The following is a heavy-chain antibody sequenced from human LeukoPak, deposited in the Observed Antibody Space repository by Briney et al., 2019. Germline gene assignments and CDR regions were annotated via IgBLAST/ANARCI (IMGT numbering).Heavy chain of an antibody. Sequence: ASVKVSCKVSGYTFTDYYMHWVQQAPGKGLEWMGLVDPEDGETIYAEKFQGRVTITADTSTDTAYMELSSLRSEDTAVYYCATGFLGWGSSTNEDYWGQGTLVTVSS. CDR3: ATGFLGWGSSTNEDY. J-gene: IGHJ4*02. CDR2: VDPEDGET. CDR1: GYTFTDYY. D-gene: IGHD2-2*01. V-gene: IGHV1-69-2*01.